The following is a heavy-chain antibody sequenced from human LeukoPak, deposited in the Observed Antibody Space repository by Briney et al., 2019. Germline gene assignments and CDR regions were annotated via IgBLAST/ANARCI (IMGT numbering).Heavy chain of an antibody. CDR3: ARGGYDGSGYYRY. CDR1: GYSISSGYY. D-gene: IGHD3-22*01. Sequence: SETLPLTCAVSGYSISSGYYWGWIRQPPGKGLEWIGSIYRTGSTYYNPSIDSRVTISLDTSRNQFSLKLNSVTAADTAMYYCARGGYDGSGYYRYWGQGTLVAVSS. V-gene: IGHV4-38-2*01. J-gene: IGHJ4*02. CDR2: IYRTGST.